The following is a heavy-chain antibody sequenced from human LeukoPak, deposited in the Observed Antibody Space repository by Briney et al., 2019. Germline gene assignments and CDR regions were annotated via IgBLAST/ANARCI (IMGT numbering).Heavy chain of an antibody. J-gene: IGHJ2*01. CDR2: IYYSGST. CDR1: GGSISSSSYY. CDR3: AKEEKSTWGSWYFDL. D-gene: IGHD7-27*01. Sequence: SETLSLTCTVSGGSISSSSYYWGWIRQPPGKGLEWIGSIYYSGSTYYNPSLKSRVTISVDTSKNQFSLKLSSVTAADTAVYYCAKEEKSTWGSWYFDLWGRGTLVTVSS. V-gene: IGHV4-39*07.